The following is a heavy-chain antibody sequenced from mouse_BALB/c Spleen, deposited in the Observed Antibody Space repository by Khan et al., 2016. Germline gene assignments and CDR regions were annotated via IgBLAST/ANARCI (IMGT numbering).Heavy chain of an antibody. D-gene: IGHD2-1*01. V-gene: IGHV2-5*01. CDR2: IWRGGSI. J-gene: IGHJ4*01. CDR1: GFSLTSSG. CDR3: AETIYYGNYYSVDY. Sequence: QVQLQQSGPGLVQPSQSLSITCTVSGFSLTSSGVHWVRQSPGKGLEWLGAIWRGGSIDYNAAFMSRLSITKGNSKSQGFLQRLRLQAHDTAIDDVAETIYYGNYYSVDYWVQGTSVTVS.